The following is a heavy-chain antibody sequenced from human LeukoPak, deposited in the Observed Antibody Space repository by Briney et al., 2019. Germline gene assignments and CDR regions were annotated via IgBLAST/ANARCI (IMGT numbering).Heavy chain of an antibody. D-gene: IGHD1-14*01. V-gene: IGHV4-34*01. CDR1: GGSFSGYY. CDR3: ASHSSPGGSFDY. CDR2: INHSGST. J-gene: IGHJ4*02. Sequence: SETLSLTCAVYGGSFSGYYWSWIRQPPGKGLGWIGEINHSGSTNYNPSLKSRVTISVDTSKNQFSLKLSSVTAADTAVYYCASHSSPGGSFDYWGQGTLVTVSS.